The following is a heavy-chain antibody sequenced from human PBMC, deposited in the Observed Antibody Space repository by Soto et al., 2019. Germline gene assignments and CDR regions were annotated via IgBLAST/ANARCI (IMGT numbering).Heavy chain of an antibody. Sequence: QVQLQESGPGLVKPSQTLSLTCTVSGGSTSSDNYWSWIRQPPGKGLEWIGHIYYSGNTDYNPSRKSRRAISIDTSKNQFSLKLSSGTAADTAVYFCAREGGESSDGLYYVDSWGQGSLVTVSS. J-gene: IGHJ4*02. D-gene: IGHD3-16*01. V-gene: IGHV4-30-4*01. CDR3: AREGGESSDGLYYVDS. CDR1: GGSTSSDNY. CDR2: IYYSGNT.